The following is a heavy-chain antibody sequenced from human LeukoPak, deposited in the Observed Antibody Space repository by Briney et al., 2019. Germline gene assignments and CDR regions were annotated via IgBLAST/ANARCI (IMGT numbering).Heavy chain of an antibody. V-gene: IGHV1-2*02. Sequence: ASVKVSCKASGYTFTGYYMHRVRQAPGQGLEWMGWINPNSGGTNYAQKFQGRVTMTRDTSISTAYMELSRLRSDDTAVYYCARGVVGATPHSYHYYMDVWGKGTTVTVSS. CDR2: INPNSGGT. CDR3: ARGVVGATPHSYHYYMDV. CDR1: GYTFTGYY. J-gene: IGHJ6*03. D-gene: IGHD1-26*01.